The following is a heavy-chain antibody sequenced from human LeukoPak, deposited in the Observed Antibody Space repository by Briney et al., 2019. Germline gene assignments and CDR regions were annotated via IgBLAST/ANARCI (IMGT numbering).Heavy chain of an antibody. CDR2: IKQDGSEK. CDR1: GFTFSSYW. J-gene: IGHJ4*02. CDR3: AKDGEEYCSSTSCSGPFDY. V-gene: IGHV3-7*01. D-gene: IGHD2-2*01. Sequence: GGSLGLSCAASGFTFSSYWMSWVRQAPGKGLEWVANIKQDGSEKYYVDSVKGRFTISRDNSKNTLYLQMNSLRAEDTAAYYCAKDGEEYCSSTSCSGPFDYWGQGTLVTVSS.